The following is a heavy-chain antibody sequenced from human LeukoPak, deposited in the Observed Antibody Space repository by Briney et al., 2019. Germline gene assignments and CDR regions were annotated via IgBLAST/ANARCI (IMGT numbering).Heavy chain of an antibody. Sequence: ASVKVSCKASGYTFSSYYTHWVRQAPGQGLEWMGIINPRGGSTSYAQKFQGRVTMTRDTSTSTVYMELSSLRSEDTAVYYCARDQPNYYGSGSYYMPLGYWGQGTLVTVSS. CDR3: ARDQPNYYGSGSYYMPLGY. V-gene: IGHV1-46*03. CDR1: GYTFSSYY. CDR2: INPRGGST. D-gene: IGHD3-10*01. J-gene: IGHJ4*02.